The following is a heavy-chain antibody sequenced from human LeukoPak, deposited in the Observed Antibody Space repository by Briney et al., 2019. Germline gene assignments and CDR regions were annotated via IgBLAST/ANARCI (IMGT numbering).Heavy chain of an antibody. V-gene: IGHV4-59*01. CDR1: GGSISSYY. J-gene: IGHJ6*03. D-gene: IGHD3-3*01. CDR2: IYYSGST. CDR3: ARGVVSHYYYYYYMDV. Sequence: PSETLSLTCTVSGGSISSYYWSWIRQPPGKGLEWIGYIYYSGSTNYNPSLKSRVTISVDTSKNQFSLKLSSVTAADTAVYYCARGVVSHYYYYYYMDVWGKGTTVTVSS.